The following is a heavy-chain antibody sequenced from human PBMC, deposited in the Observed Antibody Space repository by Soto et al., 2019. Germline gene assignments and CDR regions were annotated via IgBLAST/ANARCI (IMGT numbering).Heavy chain of an antibody. D-gene: IGHD1-26*01. Sequence: GGSLRLSCAASGFTFSSYWMSWVRQAPGKGLEWVANIKQDGSEKYYVDSVKGRFTISRDNAKNSLYLQMNSLRAEDTAVYYWARSDASQSWSWYYYYYGMDVWGQGTTVTVSS. CDR2: IKQDGSEK. CDR3: ARSDASQSWSWYYYYYGMDV. V-gene: IGHV3-7*05. J-gene: IGHJ6*02. CDR1: GFTFSSYW.